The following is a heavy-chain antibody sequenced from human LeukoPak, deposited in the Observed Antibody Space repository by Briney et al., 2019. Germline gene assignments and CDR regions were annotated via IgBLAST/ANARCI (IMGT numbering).Heavy chain of an antibody. CDR1: GGTFSSYA. V-gene: IGHV1-69*13. CDR2: IIPIFGTA. CDR3: AEVNWNSGRVFDY. J-gene: IGHJ4*02. D-gene: IGHD1-7*01. Sequence: ASVKVSCKASGGTFSSYAISWVRQAPGQGLEWMGGIIPIFGTANYAQKFQGRVTITADESTSTAYMELSSLRSEDTAVYYCAEVNWNSGRVFDYWGQGTLVTVSS.